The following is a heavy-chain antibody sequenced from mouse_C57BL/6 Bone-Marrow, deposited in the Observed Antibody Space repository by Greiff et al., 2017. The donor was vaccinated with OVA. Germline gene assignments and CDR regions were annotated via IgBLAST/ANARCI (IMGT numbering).Heavy chain of an antibody. V-gene: IGHV1-81*01. CDR2: LYPRSGNT. J-gene: IGHJ4*01. CDR1: GYTFTSYG. D-gene: IGHD1-1*01. CDR3: ASNYYGSGYYAMDY. Sequence: VQRVESGAELARPGASVKLSCKASGYTFTSYGISWVKQRTGQGLEWIGELYPRSGNTYYNEKFKGKATLTADKSSSTAYMELRSLTSEDSAVYFCASNYYGSGYYAMDYWGQGTSVTVSS.